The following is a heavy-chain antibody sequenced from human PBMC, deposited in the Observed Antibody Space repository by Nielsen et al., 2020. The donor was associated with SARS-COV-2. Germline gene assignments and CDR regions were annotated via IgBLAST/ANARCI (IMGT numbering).Heavy chain of an antibody. CDR3: ARADYDFWSASIDP. V-gene: IGHV3-30*03. CDR1: GFTFSSYG. CDR2: ISYDGSNK. Sequence: GESLKISCAASGFTFSSYGMHWVRQAPGKGLEWVAVISYDGSNKYYADSVKGRFTISRDNAKNSLYLQMNSLRAEDTAVYYCARADYDFWSASIDPWGQGTLVTVSS. D-gene: IGHD3-3*01. J-gene: IGHJ5*02.